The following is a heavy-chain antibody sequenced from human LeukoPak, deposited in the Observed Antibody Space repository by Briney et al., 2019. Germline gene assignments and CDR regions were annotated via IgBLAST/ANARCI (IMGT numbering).Heavy chain of an antibody. CDR3: ARSRPSYREEYYFDY. V-gene: IGHV4-34*01. CDR1: GGSFSGYY. CDR2: INHSGST. D-gene: IGHD3-16*02. J-gene: IGHJ4*02. Sequence: SETLSLTCAVYGGSFSGYYWSWIRQPPGKGLEWIGEINHSGSTNYNPSLKSRVTISVDTSKNQFSLKLSSVTAADTAVYYCARSRPSYREEYYFDYWGQGTLVTVSS.